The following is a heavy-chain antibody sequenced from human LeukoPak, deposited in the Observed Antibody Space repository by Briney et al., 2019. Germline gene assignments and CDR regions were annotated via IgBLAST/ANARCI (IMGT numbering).Heavy chain of an antibody. CDR2: ISNGSTYI. D-gene: IGHD1-26*01. CDR3: AREVGCGSYSEPTSFGY. Sequence: GGSLRLSCAASGFTFSSYSMHWVRQAPGKGREWVSFISNGSTYIHYADSVRGRFTISRDNAKNSLYLQMNSLRVEDTAVYYCAREVGCGSYSEPTSFGYWGQGTLVTVSS. V-gene: IGHV3-21*01. J-gene: IGHJ4*02. CDR1: GFTFSSYS.